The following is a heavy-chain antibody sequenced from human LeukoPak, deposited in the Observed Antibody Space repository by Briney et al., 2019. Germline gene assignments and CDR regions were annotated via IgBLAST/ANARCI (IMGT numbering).Heavy chain of an antibody. CDR2: ISSSGSTI. D-gene: IGHD3-10*02. V-gene: IGHV3-48*03. J-gene: IGHJ6*04. CDR3: AELGVTMIGGV. CDR1: GFTFSNYW. Sequence: GGSLRLSCAASGFTFSNYWMNWVRQAPGKGLEWVSYISSSGSTIYYADSVKGRFTISRDNAKNSLYLQMNSLRAEDTAVYYCAELGVTMIGGVWGKGTTVTISS.